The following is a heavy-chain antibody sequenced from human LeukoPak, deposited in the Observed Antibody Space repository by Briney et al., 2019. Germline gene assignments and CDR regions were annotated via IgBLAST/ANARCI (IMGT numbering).Heavy chain of an antibody. CDR1: GFTFSSYW. J-gene: IGHJ4*02. V-gene: IGHV3-7*01. CDR3: ARHLSGVTGYTYGRGIDY. D-gene: IGHD5-18*01. CDR2: IKKDGSEK. Sequence: GSLRLSCAASGFTFSSYWMGWVRQAPGRGLEWVANIKKDGSEKYYVDSVKGRFTISRDSAKTSLYLQMISLRAEDTAVYYCARHLSGVTGYTYGRGIDYWGQGTLVTVSS.